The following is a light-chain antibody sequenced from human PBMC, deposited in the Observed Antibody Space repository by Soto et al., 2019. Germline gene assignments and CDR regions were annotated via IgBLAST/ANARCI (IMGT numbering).Light chain of an antibody. V-gene: IGLV1-40*01. CDR1: SSNIGAGYD. CDR2: GNF. CDR3: QSYDNSLSGSCV. Sequence: QSVLTQPPSVSGAPGQRVTISCTGSSSNIGAGYDVNWYQQPPGTAPKLLIYGNFNRPSGVPDRFSGSQSGTSASLAITGPQADDEADYYCQSYDNSLSGSCVFGTGTKVTVL. J-gene: IGLJ1*01.